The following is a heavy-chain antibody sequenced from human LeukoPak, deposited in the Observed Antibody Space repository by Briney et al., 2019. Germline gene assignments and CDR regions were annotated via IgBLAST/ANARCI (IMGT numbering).Heavy chain of an antibody. CDR1: GDSISSYH. CDR3: ARVGRGDYTWGSYSCDH. CDR2: ISYSGNT. D-gene: IGHD3-16*01. Sequence: SETLSLTCTVSGDSISSYHWSWIRQPPGKGLEWIGYISYSGNTNYNPSLKSRATISVDTSKNQFSLKLSSVTAADTAVYYCARVGRGDYTWGSYSCDHWGQGTLVTVSS. J-gene: IGHJ4*02. V-gene: IGHV4-59*01.